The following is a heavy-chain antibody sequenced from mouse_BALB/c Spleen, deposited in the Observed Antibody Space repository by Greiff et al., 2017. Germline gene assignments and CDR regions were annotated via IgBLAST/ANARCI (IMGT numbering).Heavy chain of an antibody. V-gene: IGHV1-69*01. CDR1: GYTFTDYW. CDR3: ARPYYYGSSPDY. D-gene: IGHD1-1*01. CDR2: IDTSDSYT. J-gene: IGHJ2*01. Sequence: QVQLQQPGAELVMPGASVKMSCKASGYTFTDYWMHWVKQRPGQGLEWIGAIDTSDSYTSYNQKFKGKATLTVDESSSTAYMQLSSLTSEDSAVYYCARPYYYGSSPDYWGQGTTLTVSS.